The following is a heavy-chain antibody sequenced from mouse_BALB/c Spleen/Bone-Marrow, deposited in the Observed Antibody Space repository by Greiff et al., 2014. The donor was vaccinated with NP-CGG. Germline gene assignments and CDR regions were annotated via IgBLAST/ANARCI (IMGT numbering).Heavy chain of an antibody. Sequence: EVMLVESGPGLVKPSQSLSLTCTVTGYSVTSDCAWNWIRQFPGNKLEWMGYISYSGSTSYNPSLKSRISITRDTSKNQFLLQLNSVTNEDTATYYCARYDYDGVDYWGQGTTLTVSS. D-gene: IGHD2-4*01. CDR3: ARYDYDGVDY. CDR1: GYSVTSDCA. V-gene: IGHV3-2*02. J-gene: IGHJ2*01. CDR2: ISYSGST.